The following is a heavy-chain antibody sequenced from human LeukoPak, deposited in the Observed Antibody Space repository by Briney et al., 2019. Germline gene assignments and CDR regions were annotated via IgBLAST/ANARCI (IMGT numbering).Heavy chain of an antibody. J-gene: IGHJ2*01. CDR1: GGSISSYY. CDR3: ARVSSSWYQDWYFDL. D-gene: IGHD6-13*01. V-gene: IGHV4-59*01. CDR2: IYYSGST. Sequence: SETLSLTCAVSGGSISSYYWSWIRQPPGKGLEWIGYIYYSGSTNYNPSLKSRVTISVDTSKNQFSLKLSSVTAADTAVYYCARVSSSWYQDWYFDLWGRGTLVTVSS.